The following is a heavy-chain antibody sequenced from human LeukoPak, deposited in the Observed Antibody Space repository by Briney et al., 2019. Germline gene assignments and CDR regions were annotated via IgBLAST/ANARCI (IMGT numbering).Heavy chain of an antibody. CDR3: ARDSISSSFLD. Sequence: GGSLRLSCAASGFTVSRNYMSWVRQAPGKGLEWVSVIYSGGSTYYADSVKGRFTISRDNAKNSLYLQMDSLRAEDTAVYYCARDSISSSFLDWGQGTLVTVSS. J-gene: IGHJ4*02. V-gene: IGHV3-53*01. CDR2: IYSGGST. D-gene: IGHD6-13*01. CDR1: GFTVSRNY.